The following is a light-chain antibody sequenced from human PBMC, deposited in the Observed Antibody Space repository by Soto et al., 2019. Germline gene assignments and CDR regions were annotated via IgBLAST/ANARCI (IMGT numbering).Light chain of an antibody. CDR3: AAWDDSLNGPV. V-gene: IGLV1-44*01. Sequence: QSVLTQPPSASGTPGQRVTISCCGSSSNIGSNTVNWYQQLPGTSPKLLIYSDNQRPSGVPDRFSGSKSGTSASLAIIGLRSDDEAVYYCAAWDDSLNGPVFGGGTKLTVL. CDR2: SDN. CDR1: SSNIGSNT. J-gene: IGLJ2*01.